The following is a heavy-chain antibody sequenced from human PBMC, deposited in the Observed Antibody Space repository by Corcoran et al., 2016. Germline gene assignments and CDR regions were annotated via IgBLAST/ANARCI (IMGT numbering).Heavy chain of an antibody. V-gene: IGHV1-69*01. D-gene: IGHD6-19*01. CDR3: TRGGPTIGWYYYFDF. CDR1: GGTFSNYA. CDR2: IIPISGRT. J-gene: IGHJ4*02. Sequence: QEQLEQSGAEVKKPGSSVKVSCKASGGTFSNYAISWVRQAPGQGLEWLGGIIPISGRTDYAQKFQDRVTITADESRTTIYMDLNSLRSEDTAVYYCTRGGPTIGWYYYFDFWGQGTQVTVSS.